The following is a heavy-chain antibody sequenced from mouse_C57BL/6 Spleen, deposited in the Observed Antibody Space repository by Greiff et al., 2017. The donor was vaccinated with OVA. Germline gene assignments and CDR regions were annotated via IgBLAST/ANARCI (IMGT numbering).Heavy chain of an antibody. CDR3: ARDLGRYFDV. CDR2: ISYDGSN. D-gene: IGHD4-1*01. CDR1: GYSITSGYY. Sequence: EVKLQESGPGLVKPSQSLSLTCSVTGYSITSGYYWNWIRQFPGNKLEWMGYISYDGSNNYNPSLKNRISITRDTSKNQFFLKLNSVTTEDTATYDCARDLGRYFDVWGTGTTVTVSS. V-gene: IGHV3-6*01. J-gene: IGHJ1*03.